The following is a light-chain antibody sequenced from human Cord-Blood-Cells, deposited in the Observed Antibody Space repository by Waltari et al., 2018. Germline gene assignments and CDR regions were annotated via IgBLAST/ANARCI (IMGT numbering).Light chain of an antibody. CDR2: GKN. V-gene: IGLV3-19*01. CDR3: NSRDSSGNHYV. J-gene: IGLJ1*01. CDR1: SLRSYY. Sequence: SSELTQDPAVSVALGQTVRITCHGASLRSYYSTWYQQKPGQAPVLVIYGKNNRPSGIPDRFSGSSSGNTASLTITGAQAEDEADYYCNSRDSSGNHYVFGTGTKVTVL.